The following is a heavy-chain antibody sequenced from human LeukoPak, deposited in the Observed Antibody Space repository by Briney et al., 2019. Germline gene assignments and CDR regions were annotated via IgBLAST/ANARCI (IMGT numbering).Heavy chain of an antibody. CDR3: ARAGGWLQYFDY. CDR1: GGSISSSSYY. D-gene: IGHD5-24*01. V-gene: IGHV4-39*07. Sequence: SETLSLTCTVSGGSISSSSYYWGWIRQPPGKGLEWIGSIYYSGSTYYNPSLKSRVTISVDTSKNQFSLKLSSVTAADTAVYYCARAGGWLQYFDYWGQGTLVTVSS. CDR2: IYYSGST. J-gene: IGHJ4*02.